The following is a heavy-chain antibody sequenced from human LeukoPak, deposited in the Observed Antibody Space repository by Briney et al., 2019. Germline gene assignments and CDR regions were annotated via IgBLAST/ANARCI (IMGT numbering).Heavy chain of an antibody. CDR1: GFTFSAYA. Sequence: GGSLRLSCSASGFTFSAYAMYWVRQAPGKGLEYVSGISNNGGSSFYADSVKGRFTISRDNSKNTLYLQMNSLRAEDTAVYYCANLNPDIVVAVDPWGQGTLVTVSS. D-gene: IGHD6-19*01. CDR3: ANLNPDIVVAVDP. CDR2: ISNNGGSS. V-gene: IGHV3-64*04. J-gene: IGHJ5*02.